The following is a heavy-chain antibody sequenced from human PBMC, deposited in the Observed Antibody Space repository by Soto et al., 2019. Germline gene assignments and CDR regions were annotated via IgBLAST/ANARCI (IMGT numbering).Heavy chain of an antibody. J-gene: IGHJ3*01. Sequence: GGSLRLSCAAFGLTVSGKKYVAWVRQAPGKGLEWVSALYDVDGSFYADSVKGRFTTSSDSSKTTVYLQMNGLRPDDTAVYYCATWHEREHAYDVWGQGTTVTVS. CDR3: ATWHEREHAYDV. D-gene: IGHD1-26*01. CDR2: LYDVDGS. CDR1: GLTVSGKKY. V-gene: IGHV3-53*01.